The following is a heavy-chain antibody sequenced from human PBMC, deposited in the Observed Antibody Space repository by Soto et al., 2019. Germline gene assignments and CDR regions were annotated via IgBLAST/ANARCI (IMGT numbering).Heavy chain of an antibody. CDR1: GGSISSGGYY. J-gene: IGHJ4*02. Sequence: QVQLQESGPGLVKPSQTLSLTCTVSGGSISSGGYYWSWIRQHPGKGLEWIGYIYYSGSTYYNPSLKSRVTISVDTSKNQFSLKLSSVTAADTAVYYCARAYFWSGYTPADFDYWGQGTLVTVSS. D-gene: IGHD3-3*01. CDR3: ARAYFWSGYTPADFDY. CDR2: IYYSGST. V-gene: IGHV4-31*03.